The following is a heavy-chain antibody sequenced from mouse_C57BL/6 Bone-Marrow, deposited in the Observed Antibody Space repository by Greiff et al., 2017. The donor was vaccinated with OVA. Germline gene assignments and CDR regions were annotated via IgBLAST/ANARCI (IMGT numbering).Heavy chain of an antibody. CDR3: AIANPYFDY. CDR1: GFTFSDYG. Sequence: DVMLVESGGGLVKPGGSLKLSCAASGFTFSDYGMHWVRQAPEKGLEWVAYISSGSSTIYYADTVKGRFTISIDNAKTTLFLQMTSLRSEDTAMYYCAIANPYFDYWGQGTTLTVSS. J-gene: IGHJ2*01. CDR2: ISSGSSTI. V-gene: IGHV5-17*01.